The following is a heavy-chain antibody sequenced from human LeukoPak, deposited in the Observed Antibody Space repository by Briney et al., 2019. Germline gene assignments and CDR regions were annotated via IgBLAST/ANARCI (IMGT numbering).Heavy chain of an antibody. CDR1: GGSISSYY. V-gene: IGHV4-4*07. J-gene: IGHJ5*02. CDR2: IYTSGST. D-gene: IGHD4-17*01. CDR3: ARALRLRSQKVDWFDP. Sequence: SETLSLTCTVSGGSISSYYWSWIRQPAGKGLEWIGRIYTSGSTNYNPSLKSRVTMSVDTSKNQFSLKLSSVTAADTAVYYCARALRLRSQKVDWFDPWGQGTLVTVSS.